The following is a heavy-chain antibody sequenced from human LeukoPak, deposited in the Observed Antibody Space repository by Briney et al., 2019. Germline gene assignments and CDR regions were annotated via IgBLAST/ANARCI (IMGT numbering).Heavy chain of an antibody. CDR3: ARPFDDSSGYYYGNWSDP. D-gene: IGHD3-22*01. CDR1: GYTFTSYG. V-gene: IGHV1-18*01. CDR2: ISAYNGNT. J-gene: IGHJ5*02. Sequence: ASVKVSCKASGYTFTSYGISWVRQAPGQGLEWMGWISAYNGNTNYAQKLQGRVTMTTDTSTSTAYMELRSLRSDDTAVYYCARPFDDSSGYYYGNWSDPWGQGTLVTVSS.